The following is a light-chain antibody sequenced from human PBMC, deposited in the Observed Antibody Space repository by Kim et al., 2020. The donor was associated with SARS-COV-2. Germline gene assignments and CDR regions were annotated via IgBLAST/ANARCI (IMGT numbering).Light chain of an antibody. CDR2: IAS. J-gene: IGKJ2*01. Sequence: SASVGGRVTITCRASQGITNSLAWYQQKPGQAPKLLLDIASRLQSGVPSRFSGGGSGAEYTPTISSLQPEDFATYFCQQYYGPPFTFGQGTKLEI. CDR1: QGITNS. CDR3: QQYYGPPFT. V-gene: IGKV1-NL1*01.